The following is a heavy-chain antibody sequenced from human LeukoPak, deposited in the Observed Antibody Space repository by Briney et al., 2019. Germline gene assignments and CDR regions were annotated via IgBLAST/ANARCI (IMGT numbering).Heavy chain of an antibody. Sequence: GGSLKLSCAASGFTFSGSAMHWVRQAPGKGLEWVAVISHDGSNKYYGDSVKGRFTISRDNSENTLYLQMNSLRAEDTAVYYCAKDKGYSYGLSDYWGQGTLVTVSS. V-gene: IGHV3-30*04. CDR1: GFTFSGSA. J-gene: IGHJ4*02. D-gene: IGHD5-18*01. CDR2: ISHDGSNK. CDR3: AKDKGYSYGLSDY.